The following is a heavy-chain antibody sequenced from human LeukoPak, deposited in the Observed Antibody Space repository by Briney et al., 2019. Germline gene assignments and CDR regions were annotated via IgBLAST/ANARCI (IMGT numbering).Heavy chain of an antibody. V-gene: IGHV3-30*18. CDR1: GFSFSGFG. J-gene: IGHJ4*02. D-gene: IGHD2-21*02. CDR2: ISYDGNHK. Sequence: GRSLRLSCAASGFSFSGFGMHWVRQAPGKGLEWVAVISYDGNHKYYADSVKGRFTISRDNSKNTAFLQMNSLRPEDTAVYYCAKDQAAYCGGDCYNFDYWGQGTLATVSS. CDR3: AKDQAAYCGGDCYNFDY.